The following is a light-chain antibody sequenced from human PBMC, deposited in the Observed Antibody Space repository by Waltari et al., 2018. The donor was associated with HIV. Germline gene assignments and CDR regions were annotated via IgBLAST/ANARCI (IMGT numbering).Light chain of an antibody. J-gene: IGLJ2*01. Sequence: QLKLTHSPSASASLGASVTLTCTLRSGHSSYAITWPQQQPEKGPRHLMKINSDGSHTKGDGIPDRFSGSSSGAERFLTISSLQSEDEADYYCQTWGTAIPVVFGGGTKLTVL. CDR1: SGHSSYA. CDR3: QTWGTAIPVV. CDR2: INSDGSH. V-gene: IGLV4-69*01.